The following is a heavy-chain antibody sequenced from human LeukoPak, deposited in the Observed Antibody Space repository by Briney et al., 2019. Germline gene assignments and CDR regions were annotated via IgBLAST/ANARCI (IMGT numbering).Heavy chain of an antibody. CDR2: IYYSGST. J-gene: IGHJ4*02. V-gene: IGHV4-59*01. CDR1: GGSISNYY. D-gene: IGHD5-12*01. CDR3: AKGFDSKSSYFDY. Sequence: SETLSLTCTVSGGSISNYYMNWIRQPPGKGLEWIGYIYYSGSTKYNPSLNSRVTISLNTSKNQFSLKLWSLTASHTAVYYCAKGFDSKSSYFDYWGQGTLVTVSS.